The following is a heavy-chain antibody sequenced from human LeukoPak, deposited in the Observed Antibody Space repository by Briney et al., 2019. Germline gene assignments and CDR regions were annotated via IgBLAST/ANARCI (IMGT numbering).Heavy chain of an antibody. CDR3: ARGLIAAAGTRYYYYYGMDV. J-gene: IGHJ6*02. CDR2: IKQDGSEK. Sequence: GGSLRLSCAASGFTFSSYWMSWVRQAPGKGLEWVANIKQDGSEKYYVDSVKGRFTISRDNAKNSLYLQMNSLGAEDTAVYYCARGLIAAAGTRYYYYYGMDVWGQGTTVTVSS. D-gene: IGHD6-13*01. V-gene: IGHV3-7*03. CDR1: GFTFSSYW.